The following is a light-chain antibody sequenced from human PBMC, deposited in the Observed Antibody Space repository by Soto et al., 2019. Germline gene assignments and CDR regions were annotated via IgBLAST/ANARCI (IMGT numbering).Light chain of an antibody. J-gene: IGLJ1*01. V-gene: IGLV2-8*01. CDR2: EVT. CDR3: IAYTGTNNYL. CDR1: SSDVGGYNY. Sequence: QAVLTQPPSASGSPGQSVTISCTGSSSDVGGYNYVSWYQQHPGKAPKLTIYEVTKRPSGVPDRFSGSKSGNTASLTVSGLQSEDEADYFCIAYTGTNNYLFGTGTKLTVL.